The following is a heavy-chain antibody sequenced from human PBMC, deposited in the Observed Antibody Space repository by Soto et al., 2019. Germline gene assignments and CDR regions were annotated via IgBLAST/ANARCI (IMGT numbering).Heavy chain of an antibody. CDR3: AKLSHQWVVGVVITYYFDY. CDR2: ISGSGGST. J-gene: IGHJ4*02. Sequence: GGSLRLSCAASGFTFSSYAMSWVRQAPGKGLEWVSAISGSGGSTYYADSVKGRFTISRDNSKNTLYLQMNSLRAEDTAVYYCAKLSHQWVVGVVITYYFDYWGQGTLVTVSS. D-gene: IGHD3-3*01. V-gene: IGHV3-23*01. CDR1: GFTFSSYA.